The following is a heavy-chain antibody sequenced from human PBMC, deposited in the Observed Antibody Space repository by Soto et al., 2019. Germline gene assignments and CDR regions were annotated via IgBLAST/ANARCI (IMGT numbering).Heavy chain of an antibody. Sequence: EVELVESGGGLIQPGGSLRLSCAASGFTVNTKHMSWVRQAPGKGLEWVSVFYSGGDTNYADSVKGRFTISRDSAKNTLYLYMNSLRLDDTALYYGGGAMGSGSSAGVYWGQGTLVTVSS. J-gene: IGHJ4*02. D-gene: IGHD6-6*01. CDR1: GFTVNTKH. CDR3: GGAMGSGSSAGVY. V-gene: IGHV3-53*01. CDR2: FYSGGDT.